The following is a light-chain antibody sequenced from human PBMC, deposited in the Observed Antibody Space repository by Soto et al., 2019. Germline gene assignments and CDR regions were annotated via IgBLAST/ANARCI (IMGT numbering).Light chain of an antibody. CDR2: DAS. CDR3: QHYKTYSWT. CDR1: QRLSGW. Sequence: DIQMTQSPSILSASVGDRVTITCRASQRLSGWLAWYQQKPGKAPKLLIYDASSLKSGVPSRFSSSGSGTEFTLTIGSLQADAFATYFCQHYKTYSWTFGQGTKVEIK. J-gene: IGKJ1*01. V-gene: IGKV1-5*01.